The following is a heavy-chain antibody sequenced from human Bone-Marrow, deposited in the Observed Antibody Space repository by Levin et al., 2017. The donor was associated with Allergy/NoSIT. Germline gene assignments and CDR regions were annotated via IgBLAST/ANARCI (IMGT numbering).Heavy chain of an antibody. CDR2: IFWDDDE. Sequence: ESGPTLVKPTQTLTLTCTFSGFSLRTSGVGVGWIRQPPGKALEWLALIFWDDDERYNPSLRSGLTITKDTSRSQVVLTMTNMDPVDTGTYYCAHRTHTPGNTGSGWFDPWGQGTLVIVSS. J-gene: IGHJ5*02. CDR3: AHRTHTPGNTGSGWFDP. CDR1: GFSLRTSGVG. D-gene: IGHD1-14*01. V-gene: IGHV2-5*02.